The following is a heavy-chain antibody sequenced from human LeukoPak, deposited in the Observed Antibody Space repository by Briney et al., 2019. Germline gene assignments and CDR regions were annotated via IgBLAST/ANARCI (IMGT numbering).Heavy chain of an antibody. CDR2: IYTSGAT. CDR3: ARDRSGRMNWYFDL. CDR1: GGSISSGIDY. J-gene: IGHJ2*01. V-gene: IGHV4-61*02. D-gene: IGHD3-10*01. Sequence: SETLSLTCTVSGGSISSGIDYWSWIRQPAGKGLEWIGRIYTSGATNYNPSLKSRVTISVEPSKNQFSLKLSSVTAADTAVYYCARDRSGRMNWYFDLWGRGTLVTVSS.